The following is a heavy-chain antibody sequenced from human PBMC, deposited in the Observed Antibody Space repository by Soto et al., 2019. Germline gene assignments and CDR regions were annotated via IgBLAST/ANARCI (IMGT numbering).Heavy chain of an antibody. CDR1: GFTFDDYA. CDR3: AKDMYSGSLYYFDY. Sequence: PGGSLRLSCAASGFTFDDYAMHWVRQAPGKGLEWVSGISWNSRRIGYADSVKGRFTISRDNAKNSLYLQMSSLRADDTALYYCAKDMYSGSLYYFDYWGQGTLVTVSS. V-gene: IGHV3-9*01. CDR2: ISWNSRRI. D-gene: IGHD5-12*01. J-gene: IGHJ4*02.